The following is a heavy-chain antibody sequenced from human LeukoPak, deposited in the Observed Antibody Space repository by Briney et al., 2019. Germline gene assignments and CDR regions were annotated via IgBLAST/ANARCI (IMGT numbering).Heavy chain of an antibody. CDR3: ARLSRSGATYFYYGMDV. CDR1: GFTSSGYA. J-gene: IGHJ6*02. Sequence: GDSLRLSCAASGFTSSGYAVHWVRQGPGKGLDWVAVISFDGSDQYYADSVKGRFTISRDNSQNTVSLHMNSLKTEDTAVCFCARLSRSGATYFYYGMDVWGQGTTVIVTS. V-gene: IGHV3-30*04. CDR2: ISFDGSDQ. D-gene: IGHD3-22*01.